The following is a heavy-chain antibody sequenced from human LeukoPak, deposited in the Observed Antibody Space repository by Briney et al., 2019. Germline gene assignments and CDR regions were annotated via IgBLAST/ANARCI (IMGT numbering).Heavy chain of an antibody. CDR1: GFTFSTYW. D-gene: IGHD6-13*01. CDR2: IKQDGSEK. CDR3: AKYSSSFEYYYYYYGMDV. V-gene: IGHV3-7*01. J-gene: IGHJ6*02. Sequence: TGGSLRLSCAASGFTFSTYWMSWVRQAPGEGLEWVANIKQDGSEKYYVDSVKGRFTISRDNAKNSLYLQMNSLRAEDTAVYYCAKYSSSFEYYYYYYGMDVWGQGTTVTVSS.